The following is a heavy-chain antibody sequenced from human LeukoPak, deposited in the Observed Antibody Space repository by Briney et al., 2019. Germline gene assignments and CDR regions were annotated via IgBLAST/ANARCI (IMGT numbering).Heavy chain of an antibody. J-gene: IGHJ4*02. V-gene: IGHV3-72*01. Sequence: GGSLRLSCAASGFTFSDHYMDWVRQAPGKGLEWVGRTRNKANGYTTDYSASVKGRFTISRDDSKDSVYLQMNSLKTEDTAVCYCVCVVRTETTSRGLEYWGQGTLVTVSS. D-gene: IGHD2-21*02. CDR1: GFTFSDHY. CDR3: VCVVRTETTSRGLEY. CDR2: TRNKANGYTT.